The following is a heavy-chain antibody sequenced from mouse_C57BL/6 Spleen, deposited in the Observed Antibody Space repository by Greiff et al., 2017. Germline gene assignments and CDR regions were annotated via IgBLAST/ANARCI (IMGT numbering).Heavy chain of an antibody. D-gene: IGHD2-5*01. CDR2: FYPGSGSI. V-gene: IGHV1-62-2*01. Sequence: VQLQQSGAELVKPGASVKLSCKASGYTFTEYTIHWVKQRSGQGLEWIGWFYPGSGSIKYNEKFKDKATLTADTSSSTAYMERSRLTSEDSAVYFSARQPTIVTPWYFDVWGTGTTVTVSS. CDR1: GYTFTEYT. CDR3: ARQPTIVTPWYFDV. J-gene: IGHJ1*03.